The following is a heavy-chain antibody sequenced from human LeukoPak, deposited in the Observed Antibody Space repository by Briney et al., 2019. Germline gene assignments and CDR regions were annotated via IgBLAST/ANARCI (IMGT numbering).Heavy chain of an antibody. D-gene: IGHD5-18*01. CDR3: TRDRYGD. CDR1: GFTFSTSW. Sequence: PGGSLTLPCGASGFTFSTSWMSWVRQAPGKGLEWLANIKHDGTEEFYVASLKGRFTISRDNPKNSLYLQMNSLRVEDTAVYYCTRDRYGDWGEGTLVTVS. J-gene: IGHJ4*02. CDR2: IKHDGTEE. V-gene: IGHV3-7*05.